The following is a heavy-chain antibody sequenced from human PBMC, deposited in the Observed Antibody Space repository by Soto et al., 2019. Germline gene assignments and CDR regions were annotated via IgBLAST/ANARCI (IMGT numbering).Heavy chain of an antibody. CDR1: GCTFNKYA. D-gene: IGHD2-15*01. CDR3: ARDLSVVFDY. J-gene: IGHJ4*02. V-gene: IGHV3-23*01. Sequence: GSLRLSCTASGCTFNKYAMSWVRQAPGKGLEWVSAITDSGAASHYADSVKGRFTVSRDNSKNTLYLQMNSLRADDTAVYYCARDLSVVFDYWGQGTLVTVSS. CDR2: ITDSGAAS.